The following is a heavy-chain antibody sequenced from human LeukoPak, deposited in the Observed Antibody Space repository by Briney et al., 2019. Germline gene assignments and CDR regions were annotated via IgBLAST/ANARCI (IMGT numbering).Heavy chain of an antibody. CDR3: ARDRAQDYSNSGY. Sequence: GSLRLSCAASGFTASSNYMSWVRQAPGKGLEWVSVIYSGGSTYYADSVKGRFTISRDNSKNTLYLQMNSLRAEDTAVYYCARDRAQDYSNSGYWGQGTLVTVSS. CDR2: IYSGGST. D-gene: IGHD4-11*01. J-gene: IGHJ4*02. V-gene: IGHV3-66*01. CDR1: GFTASSNY.